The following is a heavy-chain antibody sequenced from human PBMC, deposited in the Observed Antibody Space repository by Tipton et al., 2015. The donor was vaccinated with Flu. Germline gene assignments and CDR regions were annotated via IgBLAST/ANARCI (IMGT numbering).Heavy chain of an antibody. J-gene: IGHJ4*02. D-gene: IGHD2-2*01. CDR2: IYYSGST. V-gene: IGHV4-39*01. CDR1: GGSISSSSYY. CDR3: ARYRLSTTGFDY. Sequence: TLSLTCTVSGGSISSSSYYWGWIRQPPGKGLEWIGSIYYSGSTYYNPSLKSRVTISVDTSKNQFSLKLSSVTAADTAVYYCARYRLSTTGFDYCGQGTLVTVSS.